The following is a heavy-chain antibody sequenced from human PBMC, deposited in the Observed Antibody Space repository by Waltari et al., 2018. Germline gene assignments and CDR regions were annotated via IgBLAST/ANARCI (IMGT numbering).Heavy chain of an antibody. CDR3: SRETISGSYEDH. CDR1: GFTLSGSA. Sequence: EVQLVESGGGLVQPGGSLKLSCAASGFTLSGSAMHWVRQASGKGLGWVGRIRSKANSYATAYAASVKGRFTISRDDSKNTAYLQMDSLKTEDTAVYYCSRETISGSYEDHWGQGTLVTVSS. CDR2: IRSKANSYAT. V-gene: IGHV3-73*01. J-gene: IGHJ4*02. D-gene: IGHD1-26*01.